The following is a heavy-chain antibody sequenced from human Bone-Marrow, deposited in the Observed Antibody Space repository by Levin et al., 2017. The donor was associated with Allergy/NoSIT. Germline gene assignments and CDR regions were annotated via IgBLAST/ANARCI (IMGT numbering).Heavy chain of an antibody. CDR3: ARVFVGDYGERYFDY. CDR2: IYNSGTT. Sequence: SETLSLTCTVSGASISSGDYYWSWIRQPPGKGLEWIGFIYNSGTTNYNPSLISRVTISVDTSKNQFSLWLRSVTAADTAVYFCARVFVGDYGERYFDYWGQGTLVTVSS. D-gene: IGHD4-17*01. J-gene: IGHJ4*02. V-gene: IGHV4-30-4*01. CDR1: GASISSGDYY.